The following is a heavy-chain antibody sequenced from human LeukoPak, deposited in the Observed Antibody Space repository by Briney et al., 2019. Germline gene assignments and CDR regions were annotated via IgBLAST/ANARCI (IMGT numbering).Heavy chain of an antibody. V-gene: IGHV3-30*02. D-gene: IGHD5-24*01. CDR1: GFTFSSYG. CDR3: AKRIDGYIYPLFAFDI. CDR2: IRYDGSNK. Sequence: GGSLRLSCAASGFTFSSYGMHWVRQAPGKGLEWVAFIRYDGSNKYYADSVKGRFTISRDNSKNTLYLQMNSLRAEDTAVYYYAKRIDGYIYPLFAFDIWGQGTMVTVSS. J-gene: IGHJ3*02.